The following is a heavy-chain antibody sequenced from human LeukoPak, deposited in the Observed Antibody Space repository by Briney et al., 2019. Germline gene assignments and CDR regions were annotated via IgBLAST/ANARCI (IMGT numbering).Heavy chain of an antibody. J-gene: IGHJ4*02. D-gene: IGHD6-25*01. CDR2: IFYSGHS. V-gene: IGHV4-59*12. CDR1: GGFNSRYY. Sequence: PSETLSLTSSVSGGFNSRYYWSWVRQPLGKGLEWLGHIFYSGHSNYNASLTSRIRMSVDTSKAQFSLELASVIAADTAVYYCARIDPLGFFDQWGPGILVTVSS. CDR3: ARIDPLGFFDQ.